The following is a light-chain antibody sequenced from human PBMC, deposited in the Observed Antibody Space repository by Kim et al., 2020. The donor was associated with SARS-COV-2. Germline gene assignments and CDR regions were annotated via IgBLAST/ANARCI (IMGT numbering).Light chain of an antibody. Sequence: GDTATPSGRTRRVISSYLAWYQQKPGQAPKVLTYGASSRDTGIPDRFSGSGSGTDFTLTISRLEPEDFAVYYCQQYDSSPWTFGQGTKVDIK. J-gene: IGKJ1*01. V-gene: IGKV3-20*01. CDR1: RVISSY. CDR2: GAS. CDR3: QQYDSSPWT.